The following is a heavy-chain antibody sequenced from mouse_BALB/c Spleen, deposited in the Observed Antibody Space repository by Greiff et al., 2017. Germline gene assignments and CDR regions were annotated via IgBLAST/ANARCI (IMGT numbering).Heavy chain of an antibody. J-gene: IGHJ3*01. V-gene: IGHV1S81*02. Sequence: QVQLQQPGAELVKPGASVKLSCKASGYTFTSYWMHWVKQRPGQGLEWIGEINPSNGRTNYNEKFKSKATLTVDKSSSTAYMQLSSLTSEDSAVYYCARSTPFAYRGQGTLVTVSA. D-gene: IGHD2-1*01. CDR2: INPSNGRT. CDR1: GYTFTSYW. CDR3: ARSTPFAY.